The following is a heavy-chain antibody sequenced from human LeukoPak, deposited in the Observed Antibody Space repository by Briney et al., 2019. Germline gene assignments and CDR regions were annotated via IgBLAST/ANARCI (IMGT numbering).Heavy chain of an antibody. CDR1: GYSISSGYY. V-gene: IGHV4-38-2*02. J-gene: IGHJ4*02. D-gene: IGHD6-6*01. CDR3: ARRLSIAARPFYYFDY. Sequence: SETLSLTCTVSGYSISSGYYWGWIRQPPGKGLEWIGSIYHSGSTYYNPSLKSRVTISVDTSKNQFSLKLSSVTAADTAVYYCARRLSIAARPFYYFDYWGQGTLVTVSS. CDR2: IYHSGST.